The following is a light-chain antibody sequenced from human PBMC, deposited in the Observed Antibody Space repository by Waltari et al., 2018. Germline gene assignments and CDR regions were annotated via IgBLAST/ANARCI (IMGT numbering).Light chain of an antibody. CDR3: QQYKSYPLT. CDR2: KAS. J-gene: IGKJ2*01. CDR1: QSISSW. V-gene: IGKV1-5*03. Sequence: DIQMTQSPSTLSASVGDRVTITCRANQSISSWLAWYQQKPGKAPTLLIYKASNLESGVPSRFSGSGSGTEFALSISSLQPDDFATFYCQQYKSYPLTFGQGIKLEIK.